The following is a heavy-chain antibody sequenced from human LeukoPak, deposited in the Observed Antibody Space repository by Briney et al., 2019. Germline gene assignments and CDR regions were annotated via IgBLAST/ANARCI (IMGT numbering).Heavy chain of an antibody. CDR1: GGTFSSYA. Sequence: SVKVSCKASGGTFSSYAISWVRQAPGQGLEWMGRIIPILGIASYAQKFQGRVTITADKSTSTAYMELSSLRSEDTAVYYCVRARGAAGTPIDYWGQGTLVTVSS. CDR2: IIPILGIA. J-gene: IGHJ4*02. V-gene: IGHV1-69*04. D-gene: IGHD6-13*01. CDR3: VRARGAAGTPIDY.